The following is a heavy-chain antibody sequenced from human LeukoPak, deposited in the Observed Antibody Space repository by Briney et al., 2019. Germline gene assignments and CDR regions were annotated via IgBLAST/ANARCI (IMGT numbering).Heavy chain of an antibody. CDR1: GFTVSSNY. J-gene: IGHJ4*02. Sequence: GGSLRLSCAASGFTVSSNYMSWVRQAPGKGLGWVSVIYSGGSTYYADSVKGRFTISRDNSKNTLYLQMNSLRAEDTAVYYCARGMYYDSSGATDYWGQGTLVTVSS. D-gene: IGHD3-22*01. CDR2: IYSGGST. CDR3: ARGMYYDSSGATDY. V-gene: IGHV3-53*01.